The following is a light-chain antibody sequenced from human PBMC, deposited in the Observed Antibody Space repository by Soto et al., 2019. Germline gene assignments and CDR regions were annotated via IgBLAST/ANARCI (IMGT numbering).Light chain of an antibody. Sequence: EIVMTQSPATLSVSPGERATLSCRASQSVSTYLAWYQQKPGQAPRLLIYDASSRATGIPARFSGSGSGTDFTLTISSLEPEDSAVYHCQQRSNWPSITFGQGTRLEIK. CDR1: QSVSTY. V-gene: IGKV3-11*01. J-gene: IGKJ5*01. CDR3: QQRSNWPSIT. CDR2: DAS.